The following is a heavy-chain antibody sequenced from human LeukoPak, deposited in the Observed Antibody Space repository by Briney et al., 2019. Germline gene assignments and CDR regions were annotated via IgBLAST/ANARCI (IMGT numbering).Heavy chain of an antibody. J-gene: IGHJ4*02. Sequence: PSESLSLTCTVSGGSISSYYWSWIRQPPGKGLEWIGYIYYSGSTNYNPSLKSRVTISVDTSKNQFSLKLSSVTAADTAVYYCARALYDLGGYFDYWGQGTLVTVSS. CDR3: ARALYDLGGYFDY. V-gene: IGHV4-59*01. D-gene: IGHD5/OR15-5a*01. CDR1: GGSISSYY. CDR2: IYYSGST.